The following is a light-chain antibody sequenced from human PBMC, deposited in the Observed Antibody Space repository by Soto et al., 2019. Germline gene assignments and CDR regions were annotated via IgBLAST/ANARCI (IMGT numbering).Light chain of an antibody. J-gene: IGKJ4*01. CDR1: QSVNNN. V-gene: IGKV3-15*01. CDR2: GAS. Sequence: EVVMTQSPATLSVSPWETATLSCRASQSVNNNLAWYQKKPGQGPRLLIYGASTRATGIPARFSGSGSGTEFTLTINSLQSEDYAVYFCHHYHNAAGTFGGGTKVDI. CDR3: HHYHNAAGT.